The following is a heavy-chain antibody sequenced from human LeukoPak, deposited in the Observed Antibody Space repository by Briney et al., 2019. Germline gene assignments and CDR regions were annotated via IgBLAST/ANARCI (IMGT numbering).Heavy chain of an antibody. CDR3: ARGLQETLAWLKALSAFDI. D-gene: IGHD5-24*01. CDR2: MSPKKTNT. CDR1: GYIFTSYS. J-gene: IGHJ3*02. Sequence: ASVKVSCKASGYIFTSYSLNWVRRAPGQGLECTGSMSPKKTNTGYAQQFQGRVTMSTDTSTSTGYMELRSLRSDDTAVYYCARGLQETLAWLKALSAFDIWGQGTMVTVSS. V-gene: IGHV1-18*01.